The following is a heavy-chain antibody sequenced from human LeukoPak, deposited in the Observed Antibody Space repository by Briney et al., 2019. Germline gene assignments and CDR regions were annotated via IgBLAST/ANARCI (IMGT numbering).Heavy chain of an antibody. J-gene: IGHJ4*02. D-gene: IGHD3-9*01. CDR1: GFTFSSYG. Sequence: PGGSLRLSCAASGFTFSSYGMHWVRQAPGKGLEWVAFIRYDGSNKYYADSVKGRFTISRDNSKNTLYLQMNSLRAEDAAVYYCAKNGYFDWLSKGSFGYWGQGTLVTVSS. V-gene: IGHV3-30*02. CDR3: AKNGYFDWLSKGSFGY. CDR2: IRYDGSNK.